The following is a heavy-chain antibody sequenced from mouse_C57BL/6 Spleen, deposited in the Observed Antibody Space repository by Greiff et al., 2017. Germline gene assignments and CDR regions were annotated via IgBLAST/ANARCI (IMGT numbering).Heavy chain of an antibody. D-gene: IGHD4-1*01. J-gene: IGHJ1*03. V-gene: IGHV5-4*01. CDR2: ISDGGSYT. CDR3: ARDRGNCDRYFDV. CDR1: GFTFSSYA. Sequence: DVKLVESGGGLVKPGGSLKLSCAASGFTFSSYAMSWVRQTPEKRLEWVATISDGGSYTYYPDNVKGRFTISRDNAKNNLYLQMSHLKSEDTAMYYCARDRGNCDRYFDVWGTGTTVTVSS.